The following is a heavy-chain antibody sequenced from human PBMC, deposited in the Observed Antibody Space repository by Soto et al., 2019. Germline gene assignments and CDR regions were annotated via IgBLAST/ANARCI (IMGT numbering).Heavy chain of an antibody. CDR3: AKDVGQQLVLNYGMDV. Sequence: QVQLVESGGGVIQPGTSLSLSCASSGFTFRSFGMYWVRQAPGKGLGWVAVVSYDGNHKYYADSVKGRFTVSRDNAKNMLYLQMNSLRGEDTAVYYCAKDVGQQLVLNYGMDVWGQGTTVTVSS. CDR2: VSYDGNHK. CDR1: GFTFRSFG. D-gene: IGHD6-13*01. V-gene: IGHV3-30*18. J-gene: IGHJ6*02.